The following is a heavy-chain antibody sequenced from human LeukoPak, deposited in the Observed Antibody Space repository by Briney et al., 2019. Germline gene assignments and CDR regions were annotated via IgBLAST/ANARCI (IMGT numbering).Heavy chain of an antibody. CDR2: ISISGNTI. D-gene: IGHD6-13*01. J-gene: IGHJ4*02. Sequence: PGGSLRLSCAASAFTFSDYYMSWIRQAPGRGLEWVSYISISGNTIYYADSLKGRFTISRDNAKNSLYLQMNSLRAEDTAVYYCARDKGIAAAGYFDYWGQGTLVTVSS. V-gene: IGHV3-11*01. CDR1: AFTFSDYY. CDR3: ARDKGIAAAGYFDY.